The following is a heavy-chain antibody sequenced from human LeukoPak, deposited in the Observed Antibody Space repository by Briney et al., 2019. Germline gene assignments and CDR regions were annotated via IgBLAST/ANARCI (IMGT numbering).Heavy chain of an antibody. Sequence: GGSLRLSCAASGFTLSSYEMNWVRQAPGKGLQWVSFISNSGDLIKYADSVKGRFTISRDNAENSLYLQMNSLRADDTATYYCARDWLAAGGDYMDVWGKGTTVTISS. CDR2: ISNSGDLI. J-gene: IGHJ6*03. CDR3: ARDWLAAGGDYMDV. V-gene: IGHV3-48*03. D-gene: IGHD6-13*01. CDR1: GFTLSSYE.